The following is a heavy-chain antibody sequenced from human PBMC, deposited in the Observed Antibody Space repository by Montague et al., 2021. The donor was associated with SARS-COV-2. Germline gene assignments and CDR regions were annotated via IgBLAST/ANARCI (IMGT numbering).Heavy chain of an antibody. V-gene: IGHV4-30-2*01. J-gene: IGHJ5*02. CDR3: ARLKVAPNGGWNWFDP. CDR2: IFHTGTP. D-gene: IGHD6-19*01. CDR1: GGSISSGGFS. Sequence: TLSLTCSLSGGSISSGGFSWSWIRQPPGKGLEWIGHIFHTGTPHYNPSLKSRVTISIDRSKNQFSLNLDSVTAADTAVYYCARLKVAPNGGWNWFDPWGQGILVTVSS.